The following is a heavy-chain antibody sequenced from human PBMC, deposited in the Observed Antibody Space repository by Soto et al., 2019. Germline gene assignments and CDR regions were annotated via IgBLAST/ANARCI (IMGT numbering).Heavy chain of an antibody. D-gene: IGHD6-6*01. V-gene: IGHV2-5*02. CDR1: GFSLSTSGVG. Sequence: QITLKESGPTLVKPTQTLTLTCTFSGFSLSTSGVGVGWIRQPPGKALEWLALIYWDDDKRYSPSLKSRLPITQDTSKTQVVLTMTNMDPVDTATYYCARRYSSSSYGVFDYWGQGTLFTVSS. CDR3: ARRYSSSSYGVFDY. CDR2: IYWDDDK. J-gene: IGHJ4*02.